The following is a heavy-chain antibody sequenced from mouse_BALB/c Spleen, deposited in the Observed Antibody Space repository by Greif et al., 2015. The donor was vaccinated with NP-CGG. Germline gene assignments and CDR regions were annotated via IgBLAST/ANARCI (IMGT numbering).Heavy chain of an antibody. CDR2: ISSGGGNT. V-gene: IGHV5-9*03. Sequence: EVQLQESGGGLVKPGGSLKLSCAASGFTFSSYTMSWVRQTPEKGLEWVATISSGGGNTYYPDSVKGRFTISRDNAKNXLYLQMSSLRSEDTALYYCARSPYDYDDGWFAYWGQGTLVTVSA. J-gene: IGHJ3*01. D-gene: IGHD2-4*01. CDR3: ARSPYDYDDGWFAY. CDR1: GFTFSSYT.